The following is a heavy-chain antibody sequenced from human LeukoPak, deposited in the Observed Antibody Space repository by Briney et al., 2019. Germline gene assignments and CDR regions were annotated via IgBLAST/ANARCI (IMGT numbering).Heavy chain of an antibody. CDR1: GFTFSNVW. CDR2: IKSKTDGGTT. J-gene: IGHJ6*03. CDR3: TTLVVVPSGMDV. D-gene: IGHD2-2*01. V-gene: IGHV3-15*01. Sequence: GGSLTLSCAASGFTFSNVWMSWVRQAPGKGLEWVGRIKSKTDGGTTDYAAPVNGRFTISRDDSKNTLYLQMNSLKTEDTAVYYCTTLVVVPSGMDVWGKGTTVTVSS.